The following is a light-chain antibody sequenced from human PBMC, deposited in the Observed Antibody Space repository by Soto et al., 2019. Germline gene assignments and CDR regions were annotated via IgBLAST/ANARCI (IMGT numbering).Light chain of an antibody. J-gene: IGKJ1*01. V-gene: IGKV1-5*01. Sequence: DIQMTQSPSTLPASVGDRVTITCRASQSISSWLAWYQQKPGKAPKLLIYDASSLESGVPSRFSGSGSGTEFTLTISSLRPDDFATYYCQQYNSYSWTFGQGTKVDIK. CDR1: QSISSW. CDR2: DAS. CDR3: QQYNSYSWT.